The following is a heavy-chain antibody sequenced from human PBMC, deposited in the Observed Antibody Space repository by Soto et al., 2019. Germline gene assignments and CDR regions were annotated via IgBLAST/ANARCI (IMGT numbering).Heavy chain of an antibody. J-gene: IGHJ3*02. CDR2: ISAYNGNT. CDR3: ARVGVNSGSLEGAFHI. D-gene: IGHD1-26*01. Sequence: GASVKVSCKACGYTFTSYGISWVRQARGQGLEWMGWISAYNGNTNYAQKLQGRVTMTTDTYTSTAYMELRSLRSDDTAVYYCARVGVNSGSLEGAFHIWGQGTMVTVS. V-gene: IGHV1-18*01. CDR1: GYTFTSYG.